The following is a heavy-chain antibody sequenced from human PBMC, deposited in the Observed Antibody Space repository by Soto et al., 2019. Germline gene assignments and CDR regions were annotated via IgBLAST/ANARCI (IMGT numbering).Heavy chain of an antibody. CDR1: GFTFSNAW. V-gene: IGHV3-15*01. J-gene: IGHJ4*02. CDR3: TSAPTYYYDSSGYRSFDY. Sequence: EVQLVESGGGLVKPGGSLRLSCAASGFTFSNAWMSWVRQAPGKGLEWVVRIKSKTDGGTTDYDAPVKGRFTISRDDSKNTLYLQMNSLKTEGTAVYYCTSAPTYYYDSSGYRSFDYWGQGTLVTVSS. CDR2: IKSKTDGGTT. D-gene: IGHD3-22*01.